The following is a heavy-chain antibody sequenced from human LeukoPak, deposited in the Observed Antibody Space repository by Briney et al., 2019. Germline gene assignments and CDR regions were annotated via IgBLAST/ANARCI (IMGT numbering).Heavy chain of an antibody. V-gene: IGHV1-2*02. Sequence: ASVKVSCKASGYTFTSYDINWVRQAPGQGLEWMGWINPNSGGTNYAQKFQGRVTMTRDTSISTAYMELSRLRSDDTAVYYCARDWRTRELFPDAFNIWGQGTMVTVSS. D-gene: IGHD1-26*01. CDR1: GYTFTSYD. CDR3: ARDWRTRELFPDAFNI. CDR2: INPNSGGT. J-gene: IGHJ3*02.